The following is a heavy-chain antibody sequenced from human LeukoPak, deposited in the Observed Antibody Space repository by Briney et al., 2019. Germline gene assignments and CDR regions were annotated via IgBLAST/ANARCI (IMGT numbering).Heavy chain of an antibody. CDR1: GCTVSSNY. D-gene: IGHD2-15*01. Sequence: GGSLSLSCAASGCTVSSNYMSWVRKPPGKGLEWVSVIYSGGSTYYADSVKGRFTISRDNSKNALYLQMNSLRAEDTAVYYCARDRVAVVVAVTDAFDIWGQGTMVTVSS. CDR3: ARDRVAVVVAVTDAFDI. J-gene: IGHJ3*02. CDR2: IYSGGST. V-gene: IGHV3-66*01.